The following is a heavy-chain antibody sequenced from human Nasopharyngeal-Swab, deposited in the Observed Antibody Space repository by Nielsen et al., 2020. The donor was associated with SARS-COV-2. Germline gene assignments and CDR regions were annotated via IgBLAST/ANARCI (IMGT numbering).Heavy chain of an antibody. V-gene: IGHV4-39*02. J-gene: IGHJ5*02. Sequence: SETLSLTCTVSGGSISSSSYYWGWIRQPPGKGLEWIGSIYYSGTTYCNPSLKIRVTISVDTSKNQFSLKLSSVTAADTAGDEGEREGSYYDFWTWDWFDPWGQGTLVTVSS. CDR3: EREGSYYDFWTWDWFDP. D-gene: IGHD3-3*01. CDR2: IYYSGTT. CDR1: GGSISSSSYY.